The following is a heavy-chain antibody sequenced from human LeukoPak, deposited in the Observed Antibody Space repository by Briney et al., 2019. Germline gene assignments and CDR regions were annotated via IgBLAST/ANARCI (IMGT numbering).Heavy chain of an antibody. CDR2: IYYSGST. CDR1: GGSISSYY. V-gene: IGHV4-39*01. D-gene: IGHD3-3*01. Sequence: SETLSLTCTVSGGSISSYYWGWIRQPPGKGLEWIGSIYYSGSTYHNPSLKSRVTISVDTSKNQFSLKLSSVTAADTAVYYCARHITIFGVDIHYWGQGTLVTVSS. J-gene: IGHJ4*02. CDR3: ARHITIFGVDIHY.